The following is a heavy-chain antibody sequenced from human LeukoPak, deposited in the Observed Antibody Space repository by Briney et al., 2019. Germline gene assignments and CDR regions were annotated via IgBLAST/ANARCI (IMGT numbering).Heavy chain of an antibody. J-gene: IGHJ6*02. CDR3: ARGGGLDV. Sequence: GRSLRLSCAASGFTFDDYAMYWVRQVPGKGLEWVSGISWNSGSIGYADSVKGRFSISRDNAKNSLYLQMSNLRAEDTAVYFCARGGGLDVWGQGATVTVSS. V-gene: IGHV3-9*01. D-gene: IGHD3-16*01. CDR2: ISWNSGSI. CDR1: GFTFDDYA.